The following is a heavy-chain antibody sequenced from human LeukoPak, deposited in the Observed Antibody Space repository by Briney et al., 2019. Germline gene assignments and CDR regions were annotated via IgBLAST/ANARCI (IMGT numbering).Heavy chain of an antibody. CDR3: ARYSGTKRDFDY. V-gene: IGHV4-31*03. CDR1: GGSISNDGYY. CDR2: IYYSGIT. D-gene: IGHD5-12*01. J-gene: IGHJ4*02. Sequence: SQTLSLTCTVPGGSISNDGYYWSWIRQHPGKGLEWIGYIYYSGITYYNPSLKSRVTISVDTSKNQFSLKLSSVTAADTALYYCARYSGTKRDFDYWGQGTLVTVSS.